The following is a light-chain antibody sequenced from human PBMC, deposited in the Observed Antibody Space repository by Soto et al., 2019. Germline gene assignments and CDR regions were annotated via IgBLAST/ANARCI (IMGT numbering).Light chain of an antibody. Sequence: QSALTQPPSASGSPGQSVTISCTGTSIDVGGYNFVSWYQQHPGKAPRLMIYGVTKRPSGVPDRFSGSKSGNTASLTVSGLQAEDEADYYCSSYAGSNNRYVFGTGTKVTVL. J-gene: IGLJ1*01. CDR2: GVT. CDR1: SIDVGGYNF. CDR3: SSYAGSNNRYV. V-gene: IGLV2-8*01.